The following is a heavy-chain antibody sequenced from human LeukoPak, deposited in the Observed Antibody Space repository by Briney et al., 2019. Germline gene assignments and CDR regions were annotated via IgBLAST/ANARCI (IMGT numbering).Heavy chain of an antibody. V-gene: IGHV3-23*01. J-gene: IGHJ4*02. CDR2: SGSGGST. CDR3: AKDFWSGYYPNY. D-gene: IGHD3-3*01. CDR1: GFTFSSYA. Sequence: PGRSLRLSCAASGFTFSSYAMHWVRQAPGKGLEWVSGSGSGGSTYYADSVKGRFTISRDNSKNTLYLQMNSLRAEDTAVYYCAKDFWSGYYPNYWGQGTLVTVSS.